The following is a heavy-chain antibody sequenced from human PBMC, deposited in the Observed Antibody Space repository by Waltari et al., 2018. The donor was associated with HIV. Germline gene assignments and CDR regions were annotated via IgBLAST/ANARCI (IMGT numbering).Heavy chain of an antibody. V-gene: IGHV3-30*01. CDR2: TSFDGSNN. CDR3: AKDKSGSLHYYYYYGMDV. Sequence: QVQLVESGGGVVKPGGSLSLSCPASGFMFGGWFMYWVGQAPGKGLEWVAATSFDGSNNYYAQSVKGRFTISRDNVKNMLHLQMNSLKIEDTAVYYCAKDKSGSLHYYYYYGMDVWGKGTTVAASS. J-gene: IGHJ6*04. D-gene: IGHD1-26*01. CDR1: GFMFGGWF.